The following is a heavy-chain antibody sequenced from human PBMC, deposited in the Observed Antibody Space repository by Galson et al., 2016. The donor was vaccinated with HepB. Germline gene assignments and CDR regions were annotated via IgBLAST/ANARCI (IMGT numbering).Heavy chain of an antibody. CDR1: GGSVSGGNFH. CDR2: ITYRGDT. Sequence: TLSLTCSVSGGSVSGGNFHWSWIRQLPGKGLEWIGYITYRGDTYSNPSLKSRITMSVDTSKNHFSLKMSSVSAADTAVYYCARVVDVVQVMNAMESRVKWFDPWGQGTLVTVSS. V-gene: IGHV4-31*03. CDR3: ARVVDVVQVMNAMESRVKWFDP. D-gene: IGHD3-16*01. J-gene: IGHJ5*02.